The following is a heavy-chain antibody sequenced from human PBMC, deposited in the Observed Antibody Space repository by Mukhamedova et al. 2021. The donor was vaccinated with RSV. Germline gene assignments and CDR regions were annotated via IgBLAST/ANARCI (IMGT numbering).Heavy chain of an antibody. J-gene: IGHJ5*02. Sequence: EWVAVISYDGSNKYYADSVKGRFTISRDNSKNTLYLQMNSLRAEDTAVYYCARDHSGYDFYWFDPWGQGTLVTVSS. D-gene: IGHD5-12*01. CDR3: ARDHSGYDFYWFDP. CDR2: ISYDGSNK. V-gene: IGHV3-30*04.